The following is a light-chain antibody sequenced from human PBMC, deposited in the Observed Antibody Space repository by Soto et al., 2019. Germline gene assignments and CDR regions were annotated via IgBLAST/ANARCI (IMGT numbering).Light chain of an antibody. CDR1: QSVSRN. Sequence: EAVMTQSPATLSVSPGESATLSCRASQSVSRNLAWYQQKPGQAPRLLIFGTSTRASGFPARFSGSGSGTEFTLTISSLQSEDFAVYFCQQYNNWPRTFGQGTKVDTK. V-gene: IGKV3-15*01. J-gene: IGKJ1*01. CDR2: GTS. CDR3: QQYNNWPRT.